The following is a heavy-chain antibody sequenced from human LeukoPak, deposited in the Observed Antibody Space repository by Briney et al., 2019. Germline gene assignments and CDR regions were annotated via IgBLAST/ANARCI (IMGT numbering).Heavy chain of an antibody. CDR1: GYTFTGYY. Sequence: ASVKVSCKASGYTFTGYYMHWVRQAPGQGLEWMGWINPNSGGTNYAQKFQGRVTMTRDTSTSTVYMELSSLRSEDTAVYYCARVHGSGWYIDYFDYWGQGTLVTVSS. CDR3: ARVHGSGWYIDYFDY. CDR2: INPNSGGT. J-gene: IGHJ4*02. V-gene: IGHV1-2*02. D-gene: IGHD6-19*01.